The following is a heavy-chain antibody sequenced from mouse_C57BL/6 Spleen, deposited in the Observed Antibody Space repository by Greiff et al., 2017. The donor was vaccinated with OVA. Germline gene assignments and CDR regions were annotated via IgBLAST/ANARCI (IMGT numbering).Heavy chain of an antibody. CDR1: GYTFTSYW. CDR3: ASGHYGSSHWYFDV. V-gene: IGHV1-61*01. D-gene: IGHD1-1*01. CDR2: IYPSDSET. Sequence: QVQLQQPGAELVRPGSSVKLSCKASGYTFTSYWMDWVKQRPGQGLEWIGNIYPSDSETHYNQKFKDKATLTVDKSSSTAYMQLSSLTSEDSAVYYCASGHYGSSHWYFDVWGTGTTVTVSS. J-gene: IGHJ1*03.